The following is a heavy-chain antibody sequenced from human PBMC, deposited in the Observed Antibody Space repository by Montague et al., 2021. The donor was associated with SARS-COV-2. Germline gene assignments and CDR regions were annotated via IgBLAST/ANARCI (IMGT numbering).Heavy chain of an antibody. CDR3: ARDNYGDWGYYGMDV. V-gene: IGHV4-59*01. CDR1: GGSIGTYY. D-gene: IGHD4-17*01. Sequence: SETLSLTCTVSGGSIGTYYCNWIRQSPGKGLEWLGYIYYTGSTKXSPYLKSRVTISIDTSRDQLSLRLKSVTAADTAVYYCARDNYGDWGYYGMDVWGQGTTVIVSS. CDR2: IYYTGST. J-gene: IGHJ6*02.